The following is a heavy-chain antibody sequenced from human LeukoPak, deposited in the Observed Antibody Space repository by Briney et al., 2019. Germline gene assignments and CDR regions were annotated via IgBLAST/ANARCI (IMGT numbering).Heavy chain of an antibody. J-gene: IGHJ6*03. CDR2: IYYSGST. CDR3: ARGRGAVAGHGYYYYYYMDV. D-gene: IGHD6-19*01. V-gene: IGHV4-59*01. CDR1: GGSISSYY. Sequence: SETLSLTCTVSGGSISSYYWSWIRQPPGKGLEWIGYIYYSGSTNYNPSLKSRVTISVDTSKNQFSLKLSSVTAADTAVYYCARGRGAVAGHGYYYYYYMDVWGKGTTVTVSS.